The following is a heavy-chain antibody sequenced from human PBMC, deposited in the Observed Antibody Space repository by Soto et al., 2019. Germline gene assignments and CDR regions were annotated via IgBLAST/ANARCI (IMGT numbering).Heavy chain of an antibody. CDR2: ISYDGSNK. CDR1: GFTYSSYA. D-gene: IGHD2-21*02. V-gene: IGHV3-30-3*01. Sequence: GGSLRLSCEASGFTYSSYAIHWVRQGPGRGLEWVAVISYDGSNKYYADSVKGRFSVSRDDSMSTVYLQMNSLRAEDTALYYCARDSLVFCGGDCMGCDYWGQGTQVTVSS. CDR3: ARDSLVFCGGDCMGCDY. J-gene: IGHJ4*02.